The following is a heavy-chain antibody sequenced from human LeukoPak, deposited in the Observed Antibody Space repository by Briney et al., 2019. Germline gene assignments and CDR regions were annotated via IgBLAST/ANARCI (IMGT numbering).Heavy chain of an antibody. J-gene: IGHJ4*02. CDR1: GFSFSSYA. Sequence: PGGSLRLSCAASGFSFSSYAMTWVRQAPGKGLEWVSSISGTGDTTYYADSVKGRFTVSRDNSKDTLFLEMNSLGAKDTAVYYCAKWQERWVALPEYWGQGTLVTVSS. CDR2: ISGTGDTT. V-gene: IGHV3-23*01. D-gene: IGHD4-23*01. CDR3: AKWQERWVALPEY.